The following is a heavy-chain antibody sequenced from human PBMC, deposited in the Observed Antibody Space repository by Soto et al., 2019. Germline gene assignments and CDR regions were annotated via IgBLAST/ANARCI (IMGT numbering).Heavy chain of an antibody. D-gene: IGHD3-16*01. CDR2: ISGSGGGT. J-gene: IGHJ4*02. CDR1: GLTFSSYA. V-gene: IGHV3-23*01. CDR3: GWGEVTSGLLRRYFDY. Sequence: EVQLLESGGGLVQPGGSLRLSCAASGLTFSSYAMSWVRQAPGKGLEWVSAISGSGGGTSYADSVKGLFTISRDNSKNTLWLQMNSLRAEDTAGYFCGWGEVTSGLLRRYFDYRGQGTLVAVSS.